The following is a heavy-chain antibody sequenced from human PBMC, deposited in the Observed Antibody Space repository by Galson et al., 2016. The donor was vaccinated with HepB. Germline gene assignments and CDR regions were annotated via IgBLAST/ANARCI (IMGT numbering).Heavy chain of an antibody. J-gene: IGHJ6*04. D-gene: IGHD4/OR15-4a*01. CDR1: GFTFSSAD. CDR3: ARGKSLLTMTWNYGLDI. Sequence: SLRLSSAASGFTFSSADMHWARQAPGKDLEWVSAIATAGDTYYADPVKGRFTIDRENAKNSLYLQMNGLSAGDTAVYYCARGKSLLTMTWNYGLDIWGKGTTVSVSS. V-gene: IGHV3-13*01. CDR2: IATAGDT.